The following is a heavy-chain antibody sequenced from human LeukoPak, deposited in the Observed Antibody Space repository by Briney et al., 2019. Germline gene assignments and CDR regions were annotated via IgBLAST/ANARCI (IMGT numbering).Heavy chain of an antibody. V-gene: IGHV3-21*01. J-gene: IGHJ4*02. D-gene: IGHD3-22*01. CDR1: GFTFSSYS. Sequence: GGSLRLSCAASGFTFSSYSMNWVRQAPGKGLEWVSSISSSSSYIYYADSVKGRFTISRDNAKNSLYLQMNSLRAEDTAVYYCASLGGDQDYYDSSGYYSPDYWGQGTLVTVSS. CDR3: ASLGGDQDYYDSSGYYSPDY. CDR2: ISSSSSYI.